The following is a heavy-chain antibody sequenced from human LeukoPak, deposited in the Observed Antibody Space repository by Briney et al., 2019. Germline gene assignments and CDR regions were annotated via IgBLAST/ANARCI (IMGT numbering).Heavy chain of an antibody. D-gene: IGHD4/OR15-4a*01. J-gene: IGHJ4*02. CDR3: ARGHYGGNPYYFDY. CDR2: INPNSGGT. V-gene: IGHV1-2*06. CDR1: GYTFTGYY. Sequence: ASVKVSCKASGYTFTGYYMHWVRQAPGQGLEWLRRINPNSGGTNYAQKFQGRVTMTRDTSISTAYMELSRLRSDDTAVYYCARGHYGGNPYYFDYWGQGTLVTVSS.